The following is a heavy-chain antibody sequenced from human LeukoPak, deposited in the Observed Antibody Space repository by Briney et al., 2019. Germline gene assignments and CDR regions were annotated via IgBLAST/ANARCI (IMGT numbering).Heavy chain of an antibody. Sequence: GGSLRLSCAASGFTLSIYGMIWVRQARGRGVEWVSSISSICTYMDDADSVKGPFTIARDNAKNSLYLQMNSLRPEDAAVYYCARAGGTSPSRMLGKIDYWGQGILVTVSS. V-gene: IGHV3-21*01. CDR1: GFTLSIYG. D-gene: IGHD4-23*01. J-gene: IGHJ4*02. CDR2: ISSICTYM. CDR3: ARAGGTSPSRMLGKIDY.